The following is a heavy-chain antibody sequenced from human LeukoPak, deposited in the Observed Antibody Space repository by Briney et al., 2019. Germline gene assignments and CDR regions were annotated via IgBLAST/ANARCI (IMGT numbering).Heavy chain of an antibody. D-gene: IGHD6-13*01. CDR2: INPNSGGT. CDR3: ARYLLNSSSWLFGFDY. J-gene: IGHJ4*02. Sequence: ASVKVSCKASGYTFTGYHMHWVRQAPGQGLEWMGWINPNSGGTNYAQKFQGRVTMTRDTSISTAYMELSRLRSDDTAVYYCARYLLNSSSWLFGFDYWGQGTLVTVSS. CDR1: GYTFTGYH. V-gene: IGHV1-2*02.